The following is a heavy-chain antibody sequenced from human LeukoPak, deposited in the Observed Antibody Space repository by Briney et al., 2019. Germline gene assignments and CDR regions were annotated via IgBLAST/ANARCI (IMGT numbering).Heavy chain of an antibody. CDR2: ISYDGSNK. V-gene: IGHV3-30-3*01. Sequence: PGGSLRLSCAASGFTFSSYAMHWVRQAPGKGLEWVAVISYDGSNKYYADSVKGRFTISRDNSKNTLYLQMNSLRAEDTAVYYCVRGIVVSAGVDFWGQGTLVTVSS. D-gene: IGHD2-2*01. J-gene: IGHJ4*02. CDR3: VRGIVVSAGVDF. CDR1: GFTFSSYA.